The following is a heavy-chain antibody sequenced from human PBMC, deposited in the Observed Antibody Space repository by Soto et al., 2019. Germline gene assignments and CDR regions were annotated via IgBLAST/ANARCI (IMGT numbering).Heavy chain of an antibody. D-gene: IGHD2-15*01. CDR1: GGTFSSYA. CDR3: ARAHSMGVGVAARGGHCFDP. CDR2: IIPIFGTA. J-gene: IGHJ5*02. V-gene: IGHV1-69*01. Sequence: QVQLVQSGAEVKKPGSSVKVSCKASGGTFSSYAISWVRQAPGQGLEWMGGIIPIFGTANYAQKFQGRVTITADESTSTGYMELSSLRSDDTSVYYCARAHSMGVGVAARGGHCFDPWGQGTLVTVSS.